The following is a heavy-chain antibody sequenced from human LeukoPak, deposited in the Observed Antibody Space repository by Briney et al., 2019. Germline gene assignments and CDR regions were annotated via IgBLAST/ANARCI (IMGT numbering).Heavy chain of an antibody. CDR3: VRVYEGAYHLDH. J-gene: IGHJ4*02. D-gene: IGHD5/OR15-5a*01. Sequence: GGSLRLSCAASGFIISHYGMNWVRQAPGKGLEWLSYMSSSRNTIYYADSVKGRFTISRDDGNNSLSLQMSSLRDEDTAIYYCVRVYEGAYHLDHLGEGTLVTVCS. V-gene: IGHV3-48*02. CDR2: MSSSRNTI. CDR1: GFIISHYG.